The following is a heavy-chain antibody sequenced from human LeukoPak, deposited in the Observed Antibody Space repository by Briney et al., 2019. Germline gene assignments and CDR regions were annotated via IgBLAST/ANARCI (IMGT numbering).Heavy chain of an antibody. V-gene: IGHV4-34*01. Sequence: SETLSLTCAVYGGSFSGYYWSWIRQPPGKGLEWIGEINHSGSTNYNPSLKSRVTISIDTSKNQFSLKLSSVTAADTAVYFCAGDYGDYYFDYWGQGTLVTVSS. J-gene: IGHJ4*02. CDR2: INHSGST. CDR3: AGDYGDYYFDY. D-gene: IGHD4-17*01. CDR1: GGSFSGYY.